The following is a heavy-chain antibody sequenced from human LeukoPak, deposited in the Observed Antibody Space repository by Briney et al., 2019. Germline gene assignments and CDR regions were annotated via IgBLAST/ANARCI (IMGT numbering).Heavy chain of an antibody. CDR2: MNPNSGNT. J-gene: IGHJ1*01. V-gene: IGHV1-8*01. CDR1: GYTFTSYD. CDR3: ARAPPGVANAEYFQH. D-gene: IGHD2-15*01. Sequence: ASVKVSCKASGYTFTSYDINWVRQATGQGLEWMGWMNPNSGNTGYAQKFQGRVTMTRNTSISTAYMELSSLRSEDTAVYYCARAPPGVANAEYFQHWGQGTLVTVSS.